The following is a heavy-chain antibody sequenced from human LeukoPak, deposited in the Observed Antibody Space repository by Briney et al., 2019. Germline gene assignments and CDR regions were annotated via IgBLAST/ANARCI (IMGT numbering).Heavy chain of an antibody. CDR2: ISGSGGST. J-gene: IGHJ4*02. D-gene: IGHD3-16*02. V-gene: IGHV3-23*01. Sequence: GGSLRLSCAASGFTFSSYAMSCVRQAPGKGLEWVSAISGSGGSTYYADSVKGRFTISRDNSKNTLYLQMNSLRAEDTAVYYCAKDLGRITFGGVIARGLEDYWGQGTLVTVSS. CDR3: AKDLGRITFGGVIARGLEDY. CDR1: GFTFSSYA.